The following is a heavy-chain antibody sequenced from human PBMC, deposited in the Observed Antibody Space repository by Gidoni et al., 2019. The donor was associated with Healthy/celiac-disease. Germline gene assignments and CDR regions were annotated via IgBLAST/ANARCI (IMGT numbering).Heavy chain of an antibody. CDR2: INHSGST. V-gene: IGHV4-34*01. CDR1: GGSFSCYY. D-gene: IGHD2-15*01. Sequence: QVQLQQWGAGLLKPSETLSLTCAVDGGSFSCYYWRWLRQPPGKGLEWIGEINHSGSTNYNPSLKSRVTISVDTSKNQFSLKLSSVTAADTAVYYCARGRGYCSGGSCYSGYYYYGMDVWGQGTTVTVSS. CDR3: ARGRGYCSGGSCYSGYYYYGMDV. J-gene: IGHJ6*02.